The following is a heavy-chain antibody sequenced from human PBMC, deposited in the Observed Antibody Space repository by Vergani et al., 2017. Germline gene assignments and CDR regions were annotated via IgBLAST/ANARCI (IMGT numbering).Heavy chain of an antibody. CDR2: INHSGST. CDR3: ARGLAAQAYYMDV. J-gene: IGHJ6*03. V-gene: IGHV4-39*07. CDR1: NDSVSNTFYY. Sequence: QVQLQESGPGLVKPSETLSLTCTVSNDSVSNTFYYLGWIRQTPGKGLEWIGEINHSGSTNYNPSLKSRVTISVDTSKNQFSLKLSSVTAADTAVYYCARGLAAQAYYMDVWGKGTTVTVSS. D-gene: IGHD6-6*01.